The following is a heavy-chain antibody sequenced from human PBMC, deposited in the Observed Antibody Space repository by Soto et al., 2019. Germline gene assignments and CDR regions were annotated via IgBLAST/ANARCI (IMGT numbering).Heavy chain of an antibody. J-gene: IGHJ4*02. CDR1: GFTFSNYW. V-gene: IGHV3-23*01. Sequence: GGSLRLSCVASGFTFSNYWMHWVRQAPGKGLVWVSTISDSGSTYYTDSVKGRFTISRDNSKNTLYLQMNSLRAEDTAFYYCAKFWGESGYCTRTSCLYYFDYWGRGTLVTVSS. CDR2: ISDSGST. CDR3: AKFWGESGYCTRTSCLYYFDY. D-gene: IGHD2-2*03.